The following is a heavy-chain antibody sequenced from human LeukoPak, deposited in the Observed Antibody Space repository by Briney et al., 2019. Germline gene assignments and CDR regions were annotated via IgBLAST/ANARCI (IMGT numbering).Heavy chain of an antibody. J-gene: IGHJ5*02. CDR2: MNPNSGNT. CDR1: GYTFTSYD. CDR3: ARPYYDFWSGHFFPSTSNWFDP. Sequence: ASVKVSCKASGYTFTSYDINWVRQATGQGLEWMGWMNPNSGNTGYAQKFQGRVTMTRNTSISTAYMELSSLRSEDTAVYYCARPYYDFWSGHFFPSTSNWFDPWGQGTLVTVSS. V-gene: IGHV1-8*01. D-gene: IGHD3-3*01.